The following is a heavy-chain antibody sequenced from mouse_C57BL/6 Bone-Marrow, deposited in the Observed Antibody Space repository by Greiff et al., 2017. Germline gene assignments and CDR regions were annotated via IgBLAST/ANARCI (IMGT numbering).Heavy chain of an antibody. V-gene: IGHV1-26*01. Sequence: VQLQQSGPELVKPGASVKISCKASGYTFTDYYMNWVKQSHGKSLEWIGDINPNNGGTSYNQKFKGKATLTVDKSSSTAYMELRSLTSEDSAVYYCAINWDLYYYAMDYWGQGTSVTVSS. CDR2: INPNNGGT. CDR3: AINWDLYYYAMDY. CDR1: GYTFTDYY. J-gene: IGHJ4*01. D-gene: IGHD4-1*01.